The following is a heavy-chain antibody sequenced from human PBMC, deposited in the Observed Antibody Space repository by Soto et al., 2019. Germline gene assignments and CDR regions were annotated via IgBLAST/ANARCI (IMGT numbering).Heavy chain of an antibody. CDR1: GGSFSGYY. D-gene: IGHD1-26*01. CDR3: ARLRWEQPWVFYY. V-gene: IGHV4-34*02. J-gene: IGHJ4*02. CDR2: INHSGGT. Sequence: QVQLQQWGAGLLKPSETLSLTCAVYGGSFSGYYWSWISQPPVKGLEWIGEINHSGGTNYNPSLKSRVTISVDTSKNQFSLKRSSVTAADTAVFYCARLRWEQPWVFYYWGQGTLVTVSS.